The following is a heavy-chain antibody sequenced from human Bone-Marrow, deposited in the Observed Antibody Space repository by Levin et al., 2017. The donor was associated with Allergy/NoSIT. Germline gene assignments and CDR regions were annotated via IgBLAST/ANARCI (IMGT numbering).Heavy chain of an antibody. CDR1: GFAFSNYG. CDR3: ARGVGELWFGELAYGMDV. D-gene: IGHD3-10*01. Sequence: GESLKISCVGSGFAFSNYGIHWVRQAPGKGLEWVAAISYDGTNRYYADPGKGRFSLSRDTSKNTLYLQMNNLRGEDSAVYHCARGVGELWFGELAYGMDVWGQGTTVTVSS. V-gene: IGHV3-30*03. J-gene: IGHJ6*02. CDR2: ISYDGTNR.